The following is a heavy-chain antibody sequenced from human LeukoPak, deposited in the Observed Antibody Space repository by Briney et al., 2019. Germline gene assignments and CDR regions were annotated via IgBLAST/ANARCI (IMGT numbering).Heavy chain of an antibody. CDR1: GFTFSSYW. D-gene: IGHD3-3*01. CDR2: IKKDGYEK. CDR3: ARDRRYDFWSGYLRGFDY. J-gene: IGHJ4*02. Sequence: GGSLRLSCAASGFTFSSYWMSWVRQAPGQGLEWVANIKKDGYEKYYVDSVKGRFTISRDNAKNSLYMQMNSLRAEDTAVYYCARDRRYDFWSGYLRGFDYWGQGTLVTVSS. V-gene: IGHV3-7*01.